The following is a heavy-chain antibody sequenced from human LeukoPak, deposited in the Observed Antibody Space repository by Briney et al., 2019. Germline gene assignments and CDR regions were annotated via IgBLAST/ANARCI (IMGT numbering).Heavy chain of an antibody. V-gene: IGHV3-23*01. Sequence: GGSLRLSCAASGFTFSSYAMSWVRQAPGKGLAWVSAISGSGGSTYYADSVKGRFTISRDNSKNTLYLQMNSLRAEDTAVHYCAKVRGYCSSTSCYTPLDYWGQGTLVTVSS. CDR3: AKVRGYCSSTSCYTPLDY. CDR1: GFTFSSYA. J-gene: IGHJ4*02. CDR2: ISGSGGST. D-gene: IGHD2-2*02.